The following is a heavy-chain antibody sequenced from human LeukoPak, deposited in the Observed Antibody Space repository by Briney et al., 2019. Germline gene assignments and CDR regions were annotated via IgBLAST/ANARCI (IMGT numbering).Heavy chain of an antibody. CDR2: IYYSGST. Sequence: SETLSLTCTVSGGSISSSSYYWGWIRQPPGKGLEWIGSIYYSGSTYYNPSLKSRVTISVDTSKNQFSLKLSSVTAADTAVYYCASIDGLGDGYNYGDWGQGTLVTVST. CDR3: ASIDGLGDGYNYGD. D-gene: IGHD5-24*01. V-gene: IGHV4-39*07. CDR1: GGSISSSSYY. J-gene: IGHJ4*02.